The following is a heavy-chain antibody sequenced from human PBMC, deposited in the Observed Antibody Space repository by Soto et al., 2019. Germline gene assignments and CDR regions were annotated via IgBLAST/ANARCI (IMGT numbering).Heavy chain of an antibody. CDR3: ARDRAGADAFDI. CDR2: IIPIFGTA. V-gene: IGHV1-69*13. CDR1: GGTFSSYA. Sequence: SVKVSCKASGGTFSSYAISWVRQAPGQGLEWMGGIIPIFGTANYAQKFQGRVTITADESTSTAYMELSSLRSEDTAVYYCARDRAGADAFDIWGKGKKVTSSS. D-gene: IGHD6-19*01. J-gene: IGHJ3*02.